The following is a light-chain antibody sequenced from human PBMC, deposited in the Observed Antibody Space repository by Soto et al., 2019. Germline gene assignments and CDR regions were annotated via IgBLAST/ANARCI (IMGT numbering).Light chain of an antibody. CDR3: QEYNSYGRA. V-gene: IGKV1-5*01. Sequence: DVQMTQSPSTLSASVGDTVIITCRASENIRGWLAWYQQKPGKAPKLLISDASRLQGGVPQRFSGRGSGTEFVLTVNGLQPDDFATYYCQEYNSYGRAFGHGTKV. CDR1: ENIRGW. CDR2: DAS. J-gene: IGKJ1*01.